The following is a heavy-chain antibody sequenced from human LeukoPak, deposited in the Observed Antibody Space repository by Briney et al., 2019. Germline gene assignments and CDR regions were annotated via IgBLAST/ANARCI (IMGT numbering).Heavy chain of an antibody. D-gene: IGHD4-11*01. CDR1: SGSISSGSYY. CDR3: AKADPTTGTTNC. CDR2: IYTSGST. Sequence: SETLSLTCTVSSGSISSGSYYWSWIRQPAGKGLEWIGRIYTSGSTNYNPSLKSRVTISVDTSKNQFSLKLSSVTAADTAVYYCAKADPTTGTTNCWGQGTLVTVSP. V-gene: IGHV4-61*02. J-gene: IGHJ4*02.